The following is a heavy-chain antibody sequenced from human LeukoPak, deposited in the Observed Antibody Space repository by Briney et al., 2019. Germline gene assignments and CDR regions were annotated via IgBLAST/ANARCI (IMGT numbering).Heavy chain of an antibody. Sequence: GVSLRLSCAASGFAFSSYDMNWVRQAPGRGLEWVAVISYDGSIKYYADSVKGRFTISRDNSKNTLYLQMNSLRAEDTAVYYCANLHDYWGQGTLVTVSS. CDR3: ANLHDY. J-gene: IGHJ4*02. CDR1: GFAFSSYD. V-gene: IGHV3-30*18. CDR2: ISYDGSIK.